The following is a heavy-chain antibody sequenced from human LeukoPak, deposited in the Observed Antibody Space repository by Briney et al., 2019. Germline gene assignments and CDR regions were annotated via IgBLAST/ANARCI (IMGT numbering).Heavy chain of an antibody. Sequence: SQTLSLTCTVSGGSISSGSYYWSWIRQPTGKGLEWIGRIYTTGSTNYNPSLKSRVTISVDTSKNQFSLKLSSVTAADTAVYYCARGTGIAESWGQGTLVTVSS. J-gene: IGHJ5*02. CDR3: ARGTGIAES. CDR2: IYTTGST. CDR1: GGSISSGSYY. D-gene: IGHD6-13*01. V-gene: IGHV4-61*02.